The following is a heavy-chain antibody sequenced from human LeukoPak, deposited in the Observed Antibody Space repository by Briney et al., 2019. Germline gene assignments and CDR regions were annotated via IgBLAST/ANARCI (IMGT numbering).Heavy chain of an antibody. D-gene: IGHD2-21*02. J-gene: IGHJ4*02. Sequence: GGSLRLSCAASGFTFSNAWMNWVRQAPGKGLEWVGRIKSKTDGGTTDYAAPVKGRFTISRDDSKNTLYLQMNSLRAEDTAVYYCAKEPLAYCGGDCYSDYWGQGTLVTVSS. V-gene: IGHV3-15*07. CDR2: IKSKTDGGTT. CDR1: GFTFSNAW. CDR3: AKEPLAYCGGDCYSDY.